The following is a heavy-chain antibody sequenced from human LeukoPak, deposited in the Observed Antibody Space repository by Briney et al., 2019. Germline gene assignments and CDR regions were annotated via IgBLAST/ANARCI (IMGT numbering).Heavy chain of an antibody. CDR3: ARGLIAVAGGDY. V-gene: IGHV4-34*01. Sequence: SETLSLTCTVSGGSISSYYWSWIRQPPGKGLEWIGEINHSGSTNYNPSLKSRVTISVDTSKNQFSLKLSSVTAADTAVYYCARGLIAVAGGDYWGQGTPVTVSS. CDR1: GGSISSYY. J-gene: IGHJ4*02. D-gene: IGHD6-19*01. CDR2: INHSGST.